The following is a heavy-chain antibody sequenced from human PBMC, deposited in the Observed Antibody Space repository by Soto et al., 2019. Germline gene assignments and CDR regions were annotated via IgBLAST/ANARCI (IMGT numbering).Heavy chain of an antibody. V-gene: IGHV4-31*03. Sequence: TSETLSLTCTVSGGSISSGGYYWSWIRQHPGKGLEWIGYIYYSGSTYYNPSLKSRVTISVDTSKNQFSLKLSSVTAADTAVYYCARDQIRSDSSGWGDWFDPWGQGTLVTVSS. D-gene: IGHD3-22*01. CDR2: IYYSGST. CDR3: ARDQIRSDSSGWGDWFDP. J-gene: IGHJ5*02. CDR1: GGSISSGGYY.